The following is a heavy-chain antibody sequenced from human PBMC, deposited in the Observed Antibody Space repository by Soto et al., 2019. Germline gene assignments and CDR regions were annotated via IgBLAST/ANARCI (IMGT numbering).Heavy chain of an antibody. CDR1: GGSVSSPTYY. J-gene: IGHJ5*02. V-gene: IGHV4-61*01. CDR2: MYYSGST. D-gene: IGHD3-10*01. CDR3: AGVRGHVNNWFEP. Sequence: QVQLQESGPGLVKPSETLSLTCTVSGGSVSSPTYYWSWIRQPPGKGLEWIGYMYYSGSTKYNPSLKSRVTISLDTSKNQISLKLSYVTAADTAVYYCAGVRGHVNNWFEPWGQGTLVPVSS.